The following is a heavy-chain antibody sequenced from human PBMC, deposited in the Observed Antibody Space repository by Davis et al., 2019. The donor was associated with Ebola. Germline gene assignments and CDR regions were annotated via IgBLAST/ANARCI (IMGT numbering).Heavy chain of an antibody. D-gene: IGHD2-2*01. CDR3: ASPGLCSSTSCYRYYYYYGMDV. CDR1: GGTFSSYA. CDR2: IIPILGIA. Sequence: SVQVSCKASGGTFSSYAISWVRQAPGQGLEWMGGIIPILGIANYAQKFQGRVTITADESTSTAYMELSSLRSEDTAVYYCASPGLCSSTSCYRYYYYYGMDVWGQGTTVTVSS. V-gene: IGHV1-69*10. J-gene: IGHJ6*02.